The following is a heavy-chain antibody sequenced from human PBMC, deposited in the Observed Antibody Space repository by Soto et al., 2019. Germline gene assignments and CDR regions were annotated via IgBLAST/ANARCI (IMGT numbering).Heavy chain of an antibody. Sequence: SETLSLTCTVSGGSISSYYWSWIRQPPGKGLEWIGYIYYSGSTNYNPSLKSRVTISVDTSKNQFSLKLSSVTAADTAVYYCARGTVVVTAIAGGFDYWGQGTLVTVSS. CDR2: IYYSGST. J-gene: IGHJ4*02. CDR1: GGSISSYY. V-gene: IGHV4-59*01. CDR3: ARGTVVVTAIAGGFDY. D-gene: IGHD2-21*02.